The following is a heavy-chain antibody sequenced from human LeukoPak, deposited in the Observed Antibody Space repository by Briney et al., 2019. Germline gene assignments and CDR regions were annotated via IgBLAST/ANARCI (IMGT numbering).Heavy chain of an antibody. CDR3: ARHRHYDILI. V-gene: IGHV4-34*01. CDR1: GGSFSGYY. Sequence: SETLSLTCAVYGGSFSGYYWSWIRQPPGKGLEWIGEINHSGSTNYNPSLKSRVTISVDTSKNQFSLKLSSVTAADTAVYYCARHRHYDILIWGQGTLVTVSS. J-gene: IGHJ4*02. D-gene: IGHD3-9*01. CDR2: INHSGST.